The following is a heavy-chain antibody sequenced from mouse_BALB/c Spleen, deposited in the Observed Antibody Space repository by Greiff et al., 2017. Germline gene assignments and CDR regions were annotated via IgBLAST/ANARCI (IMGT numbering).Heavy chain of an antibody. D-gene: IGHD2-1*01. J-gene: IGHJ1*01. CDR2: INPSNGRT. Sequence: QVQLQQPGAELVKPGASVKLSCKASGYTFTSYWLHWVKQRPGQGLEWIGEINPSNGRTNYNEKFKSKATLTVDKASSTAYMQLRSLTSEDSAVYYCARRGGGNYYWYFDVWGAGTTVTVSA. CDR1: GYTFTSYW. CDR3: ARRGGGNYYWYFDV. V-gene: IGHV1S81*02.